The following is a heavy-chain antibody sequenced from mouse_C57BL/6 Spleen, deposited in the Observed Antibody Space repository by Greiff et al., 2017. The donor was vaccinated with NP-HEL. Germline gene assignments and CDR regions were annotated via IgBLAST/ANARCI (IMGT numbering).Heavy chain of an antibody. CDR2: INPNNGGT. D-gene: IGHD4-1*01. Sequence: EVQLQQSGPELVKPGASVKISCKASGYTFTDYYMNWVKQSPGKSLEWIGDINPNNGGTSYNQKFKGKATLTVDKSSSTAYMELRSLTSEDSAVYYCAAGRGAWFAYWGQGTLVTVSA. J-gene: IGHJ3*01. CDR1: GYTFTDYY. V-gene: IGHV1-26*01. CDR3: AAGRGAWFAY.